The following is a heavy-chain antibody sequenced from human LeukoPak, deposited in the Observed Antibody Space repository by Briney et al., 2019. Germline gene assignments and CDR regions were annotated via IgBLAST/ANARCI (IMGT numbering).Heavy chain of an antibody. Sequence: GGSLRLSCAAPGFTFSSYSMNWGRQAAGKGLEWVSTISASGGSRDYTESVKGRFTISRDNSKNTLYLQMNSLRAEDTAELYCARRRDGYSYFDYWGQGTLVTVSS. CDR1: GFTFSSYS. D-gene: IGHD5-24*01. V-gene: IGHV3-23*01. CDR2: ISASGGSR. CDR3: ARRRDGYSYFDY. J-gene: IGHJ4*02.